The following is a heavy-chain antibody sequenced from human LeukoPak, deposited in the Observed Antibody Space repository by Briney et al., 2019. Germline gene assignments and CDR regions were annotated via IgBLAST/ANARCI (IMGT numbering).Heavy chain of an antibody. Sequence: GGSLRLSCAASGFTFSSYPMHWVRQAPRKGLEWVAVVSDDGNKKFDADFVKGRFTISRDNSKNTLYLQMNSLRGEDTAVYYCARGQLLLEGYFYYMDVWGKGTTVTVSS. CDR1: GFTFSSYP. CDR2: VSDDGNKK. D-gene: IGHD2-2*01. V-gene: IGHV3-30*01. CDR3: ARGQLLLEGYFYYMDV. J-gene: IGHJ6*03.